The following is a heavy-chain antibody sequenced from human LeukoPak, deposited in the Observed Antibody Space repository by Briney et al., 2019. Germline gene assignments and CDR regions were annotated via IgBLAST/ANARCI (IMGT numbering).Heavy chain of an antibody. D-gene: IGHD3-22*01. CDR1: GCTFTSYG. V-gene: IGHV1-18*01. CDR2: ISAYNGNT. J-gene: IGHJ4*02. CDR3: ARTTDYYDSSGYWDY. Sequence: ASVKVSCKASGCTFTSYGISWVRQAPGQGLEWMGWISAYNGNTNYAQKLQGRVTMTTDTSTSTAYMELRSLRSDDTAVYYCARTTDYYDSSGYWDYWGQGTLVTVSS.